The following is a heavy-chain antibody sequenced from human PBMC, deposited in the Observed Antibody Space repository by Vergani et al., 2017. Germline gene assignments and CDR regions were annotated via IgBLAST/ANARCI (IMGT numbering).Heavy chain of an antibody. CDR3: AGSRCGGDCYYCYYDDMDV. J-gene: IGHJ6*03. Sequence: QVQLVQSGAEVKKPGSSVKVSCKASGGTFSSYAISWVRQAPGQGLEWVGGIIPIFGTANYAQKFQGRVTITADESTSTAYMELSSLRSEDTAVYYCAGSRCGGDCYYCYYDDMDVWGKGTTVTVS. CDR2: IIPIFGTA. D-gene: IGHD2-21*02. CDR1: GGTFSSYA. V-gene: IGHV1-69*01.